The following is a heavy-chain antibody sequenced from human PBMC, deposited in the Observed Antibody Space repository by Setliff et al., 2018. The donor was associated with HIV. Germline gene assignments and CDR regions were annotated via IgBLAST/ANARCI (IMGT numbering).Heavy chain of an antibody. D-gene: IGHD1-7*01. CDR2: ISSSGSYI. CDR1: GFSFSSYS. Sequence: GGSLRLSCGASGFSFSSYSMNWVRQAPGKGLEWVSSISSSGSYIYYADSVKGRFTISRDHATSALYLQMDSLRAEDTALYYCAKNTPSIINYPYYYYMDVWGKGTTVTVSS. CDR3: AKNTPSIINYPYYYYMDV. J-gene: IGHJ6*03. V-gene: IGHV3-21*04.